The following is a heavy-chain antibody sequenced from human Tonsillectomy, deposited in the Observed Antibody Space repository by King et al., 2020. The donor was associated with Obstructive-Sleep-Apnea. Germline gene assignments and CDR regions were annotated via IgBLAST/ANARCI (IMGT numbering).Heavy chain of an antibody. CDR2: IKKDGSEK. D-gene: IGHD3-10*01. J-gene: IGHJ4*02. V-gene: IGHV3-7*03. CDR3: SLGSLPFFDN. Sequence: EVQLVESGGGLVQPGGSLRLSCAASGFSFRSDWMSWVRQAPGNGLEWVANIKKDGSEKYYVDTVKGRFTISSDNAKNSLYLQMNSLRAEDTAVYYCSLGSLPFFDNWGQGTLVTVSS. CDR1: GFSFRSDW.